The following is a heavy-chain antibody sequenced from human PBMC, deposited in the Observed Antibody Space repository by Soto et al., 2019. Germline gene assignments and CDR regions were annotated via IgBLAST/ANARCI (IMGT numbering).Heavy chain of an antibody. J-gene: IGHJ5*02. V-gene: IGHV3-23*01. D-gene: IGHD3-16*02. CDR3: AKYATMITFGGVIVPSNWFDP. CDR2: ISGSGGST. Sequence: GGSLRLSCAASGFTLSSYAISWVRQAPGKGLEWVSAISGSGGSTYYADSVKGRFTISRDNSKNTLYLQMNSLRAEDTAVYYCAKYATMITFGGVIVPSNWFDPWGQGTLVTVSS. CDR1: GFTLSSYA.